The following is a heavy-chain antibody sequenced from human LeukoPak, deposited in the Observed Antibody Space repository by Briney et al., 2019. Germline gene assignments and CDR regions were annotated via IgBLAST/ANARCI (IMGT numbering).Heavy chain of an antibody. CDR3: ARLKFYDSTGYSPGYYMDV. D-gene: IGHD3-22*01. J-gene: IGHJ6*03. V-gene: IGHV4-4*07. CDR1: GGSIISNY. Sequence: SETLSLTCTVSGGSIISNYWSWIRQSAGTGLEWIGRIYGSGITDYDPSLKSRVTMSLDTSRKQFSLRLTSVTAADTAVYYCARLKFYDSTGYSPGYYMDVWGKGTTVSVFS. CDR2: IYGSGIT.